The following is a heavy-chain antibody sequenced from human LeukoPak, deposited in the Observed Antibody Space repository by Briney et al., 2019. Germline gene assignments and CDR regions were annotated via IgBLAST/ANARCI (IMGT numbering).Heavy chain of an antibody. Sequence: GSLRLSCAASGFTFSNYAMNWVRQAPGKGLEWVSIIAVDGRTTHYGDSVKGRFTISRDNSKNTLYLQMSSLRAKDTAIYYCAKDRAASDGFTDIDYWGQGTLVTVSS. CDR3: AKDRAASDGFTDIDY. CDR2: IAVDGRTT. D-gene: IGHD3-9*01. CDR1: GFTFSNYA. J-gene: IGHJ4*02. V-gene: IGHV3-23*01.